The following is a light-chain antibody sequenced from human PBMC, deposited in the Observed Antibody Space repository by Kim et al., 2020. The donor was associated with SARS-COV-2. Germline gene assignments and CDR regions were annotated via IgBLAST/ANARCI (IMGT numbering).Light chain of an antibody. CDR2: YDS. CDR1: NIGSKS. V-gene: IGLV3-21*04. CDR3: QVWDSSSVV. Sequence: EAPGKTARFTCGGNNIGSKSVHWYQKKPGQAPVLVIYYDSDRPSGIPERFSGSNSGNTATLTIGRVEAGDEADYYCQVWDSSSVVFGGGTQLTVL. J-gene: IGLJ2*01.